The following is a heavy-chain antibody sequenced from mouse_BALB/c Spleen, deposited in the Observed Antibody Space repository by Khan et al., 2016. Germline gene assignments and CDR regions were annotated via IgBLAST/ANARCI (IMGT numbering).Heavy chain of an antibody. D-gene: IGHD1-1*01. V-gene: IGHV14-3*02. J-gene: IGHJ4*01. CDR1: GFNIKDTY. CDR2: IDPANGNT. CDR3: ARANYYGSSSYAMDY. Sequence: VQLKQSGAELVKPGASVKLSCTASGFNIKDTYMHWVKQRPEQGLEWIGRIDPANGNTKYDPKFQGKATITADTSSNTAYLQLSSLTSEDTAVYYCARANYYGSSSYAMDYWGQGTSVTVSS.